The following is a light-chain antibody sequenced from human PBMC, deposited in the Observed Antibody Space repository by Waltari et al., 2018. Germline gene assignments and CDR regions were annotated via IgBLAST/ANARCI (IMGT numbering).Light chain of an antibody. J-gene: IGKJ4*01. CDR1: ESVSSSH. CDR2: AES. V-gene: IGKV3-20*01. Sequence: EIVLTQSPGTLSLSPGERATLSCRASESVSSSHLAWYQQKPGQAPRLLVYAESSRATGIPDRSSGSGSGTDFTLTISILEPEDFAVYYCQQFGSSPFTFGGGTKVEIK. CDR3: QQFGSSPFT.